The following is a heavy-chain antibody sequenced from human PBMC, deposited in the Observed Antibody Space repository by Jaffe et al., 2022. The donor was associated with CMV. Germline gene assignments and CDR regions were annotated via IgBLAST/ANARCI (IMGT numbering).Heavy chain of an antibody. J-gene: IGHJ4*02. CDR1: GGSISSYY. Sequence: QVQLQESGPGLVKPSETLSLTCTVSGGSISSYYWSWIRQPPGKGLEWIGYIYYSGSTNYNPSLKSRVTISVDTSKNQFSLKLSSVTAADTAVYYCARNRRVGAGMGFDYWGQGTLVTVSS. CDR2: IYYSGST. V-gene: IGHV4-59*01. CDR3: ARNRRVGAGMGFDY. D-gene: IGHD1-26*01.